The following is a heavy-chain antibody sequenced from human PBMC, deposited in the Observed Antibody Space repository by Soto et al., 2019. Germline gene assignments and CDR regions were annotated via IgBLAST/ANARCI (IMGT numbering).Heavy chain of an antibody. CDR1: GGSITSGGFY. CDR3: ARVPDH. V-gene: IGHV4-31*03. J-gene: IGHJ5*02. CDR2: IFHSGST. Sequence: SETLSLTCSVSGGSITSGGFYWSWIRQHPEKGLEWIAYIFHSGSTDFKQSLKGRINISADTSKNQFSLKLTSVTAADTAVYYCARVPDHWGQGTLVTVSS.